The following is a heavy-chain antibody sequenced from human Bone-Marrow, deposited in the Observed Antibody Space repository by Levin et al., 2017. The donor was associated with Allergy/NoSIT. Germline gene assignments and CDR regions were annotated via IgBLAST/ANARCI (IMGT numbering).Heavy chain of an antibody. V-gene: IGHV3-49*04. J-gene: IGHJ6*03. CDR3: SRWITVIDYYYYYYMDV. Sequence: LSGGSLRLSCAASGFTFGDYGFSWVRQAPGKGLEWVAFIRNKAYGGTTEYAASVKGRFTISRDDSKSIAYLQMNSLRTEDTAVYYCSRWITVIDYYYYYYMDVWGEGTTLTVSS. D-gene: IGHD3-16*01. CDR1: GFTFGDYG. CDR2: IRNKAYGGTT.